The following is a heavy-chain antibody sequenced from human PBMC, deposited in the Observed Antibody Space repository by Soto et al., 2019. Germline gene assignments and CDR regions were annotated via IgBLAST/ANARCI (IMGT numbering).Heavy chain of an antibody. Sequence: QVQLVESGGGVVQPGRSLRLSCAASGFTFSSYAMHWVRQAPGKGLEWVAVISYDGSNKYYADSVKGRFTISRDNSKNTLYLLMNSLRAEDTAVYYCARSFSRSEQSPIDYWGQGTLVTVSS. D-gene: IGHD3-3*01. CDR3: ARSFSRSEQSPIDY. J-gene: IGHJ4*02. CDR2: ISYDGSNK. CDR1: GFTFSSYA. V-gene: IGHV3-30-3*01.